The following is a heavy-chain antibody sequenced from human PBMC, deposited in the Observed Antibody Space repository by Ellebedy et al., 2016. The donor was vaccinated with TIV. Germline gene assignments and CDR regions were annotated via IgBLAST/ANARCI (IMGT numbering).Heavy chain of an antibody. D-gene: IGHD4-17*01. Sequence: SVKVSXKASGGTFSSYAISWVRQAPGQGLEWMGGIIPIFGTANYAQKFQGRVTITADKSTSTAYMELSSLRSEDTAVYYCARPFRPKNYGDYGAHYYYYGMDVWGQGTTVTVSS. CDR1: GGTFSSYA. J-gene: IGHJ6*02. V-gene: IGHV1-69*06. CDR3: ARPFRPKNYGDYGAHYYYYGMDV. CDR2: IIPIFGTA.